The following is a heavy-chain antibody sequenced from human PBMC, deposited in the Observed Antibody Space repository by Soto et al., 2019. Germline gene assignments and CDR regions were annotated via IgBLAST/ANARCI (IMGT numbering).Heavy chain of an antibody. V-gene: IGHV4-61*01. CDR2: IYYSGST. CDR3: ARDITLNY. D-gene: IGHD3-16*01. Sequence: NPSETLSLTCTVSGGSVSSGSYYWSWIRQPPGKGLEWIGYIYYSGSTNYNPSLKSRVTISVDTSKNQFSLKLSSVTAADTAVYYRARDITLNYWGQGTLVTVSS. J-gene: IGHJ4*02. CDR1: GGSVSSGSYY.